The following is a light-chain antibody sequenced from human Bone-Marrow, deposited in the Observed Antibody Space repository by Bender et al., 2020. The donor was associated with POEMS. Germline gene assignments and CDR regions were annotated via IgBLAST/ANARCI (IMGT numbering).Light chain of an antibody. V-gene: IGLV1-44*01. CDR1: SSNIGAHA. CDR2: SSH. Sequence: QSVLTQPPSASGTPGQRVTISCSGGSSNIGAHAVNWYQHLPGTAPKLLIYSSHRRPSEVPDRFSGSRSGTSASLAISGLQYEDEADYYCAVWDDSLNGWEFGGGTKLTVL. J-gene: IGLJ3*02. CDR3: AVWDDSLNGWE.